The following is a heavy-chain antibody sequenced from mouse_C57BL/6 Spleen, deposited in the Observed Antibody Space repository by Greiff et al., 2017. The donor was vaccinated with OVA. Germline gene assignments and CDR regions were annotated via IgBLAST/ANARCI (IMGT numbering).Heavy chain of an antibody. CDR3: ARWGNYGYVYDY. CDR2: IDPSDSYT. V-gene: IGHV1-69*01. J-gene: IGHJ2*01. Sequence: QVQLQQPGAELVMPGASVKLSCKASGYTFTSYWMHWVKQRPGQGLEWIGEIDPSDSYTNYNQKFKGKATLTVDKSSSTAYMQLSSLTSEDSAVYDCARWGNYGYVYDYWGQGTTVTVSS. CDR1: GYTFTSYW. D-gene: IGHD1-1*01.